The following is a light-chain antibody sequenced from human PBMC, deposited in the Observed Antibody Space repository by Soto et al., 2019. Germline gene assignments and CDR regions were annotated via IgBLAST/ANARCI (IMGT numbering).Light chain of an antibody. CDR1: QSVNIN. V-gene: IGKV3-15*01. CDR2: GAS. J-gene: IGKJ1*01. CDR3: QQYNNWPPWT. Sequence: EIVMTQSPATLSVSPGERATLSCRASQSVNINLAWYQQKPGQAPRLLIYGASTRATGIPARFSGSGSGTVFTLTISGLQSEDFAVYYCQQYNNWPPWTFGQGTKV.